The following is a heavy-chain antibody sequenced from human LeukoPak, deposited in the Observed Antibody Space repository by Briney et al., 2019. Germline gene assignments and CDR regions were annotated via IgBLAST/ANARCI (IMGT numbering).Heavy chain of an antibody. CDR1: GRTFSSYS. J-gene: IGHJ4*02. D-gene: IGHD6-19*01. CDR2: ISLSSTYI. CDR3: AREGSGWYSDY. V-gene: IGHV3-21*01. Sequence: GGSLSLTWAASGRTFSSYSWGWVRQAPGKGLDGVSSISLSSTYIYYADSLKGRFTISRDNAKNSLYLQMNSLRAEDTAVYYCAREGSGWYSDYWGQGTLVTVSS.